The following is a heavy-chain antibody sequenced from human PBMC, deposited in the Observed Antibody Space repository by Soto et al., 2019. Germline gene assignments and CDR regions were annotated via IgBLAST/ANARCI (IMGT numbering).Heavy chain of an antibody. CDR1: GYTFTSYA. D-gene: IGHD3-22*01. J-gene: IGHJ3*02. Sequence: QVQLVQSGAEVKKPGASVKVSCKASGYTFTSYAMHWVRQAPGQRLEWMGWINAGNGNTKYSQKFQGRVTITRDTSASTAYMELSSLRSEDTAVYYCAREIGGSGYYVDAFDIWGQGTMVTVSS. CDR2: INAGNGNT. CDR3: AREIGGSGYYVDAFDI. V-gene: IGHV1-3*01.